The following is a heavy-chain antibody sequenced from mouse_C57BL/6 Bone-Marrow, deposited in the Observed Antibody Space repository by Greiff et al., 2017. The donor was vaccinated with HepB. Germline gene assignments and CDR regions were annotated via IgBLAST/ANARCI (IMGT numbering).Heavy chain of an antibody. V-gene: IGHV5-6*01. CDR1: GFTFSSYG. J-gene: IGHJ2*01. Sequence: EVKLMESGGDLVKPGGSLKLSCAASGFTFSSYGMSWVRQTPDKRLEWVATISSGGSYTYYPDSVKGRFTISRDNAKNTLYLQMSSLKSEDTAMYYCARHWGYWGQGTTLTVSS. CDR3: ARHWGY. CDR2: ISSGGSYT.